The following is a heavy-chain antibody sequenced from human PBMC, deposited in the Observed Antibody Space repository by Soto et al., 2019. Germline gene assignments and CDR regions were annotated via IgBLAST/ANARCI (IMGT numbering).Heavy chain of an antibody. J-gene: IGHJ5*02. CDR2: IHYTGNT. CDR3: AAGDYLTGFPYSEIKWFDP. D-gene: IGHD3-9*01. Sequence: PSETLSLTCTVSSGSISSYYWSWIRQPPGKGLEWIGYIHYTGNTNSNPSLKGRVTLSIDPSWNQFSLKLRSVTAADTAVYYCAAGDYLTGFPYSEIKWFDPWGQGTLVTVSS. V-gene: IGHV4-59*01. CDR1: SGSISSYY.